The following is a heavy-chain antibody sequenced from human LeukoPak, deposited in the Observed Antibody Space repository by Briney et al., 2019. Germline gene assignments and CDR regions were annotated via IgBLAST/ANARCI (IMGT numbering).Heavy chain of an antibody. Sequence: SETLSLTCTVSGGSISSYYWSWIRQPAGKGLEWIGRIYTSGSTNYNPSLKSRVTMSVDTSKNQFSLKLSSVTVADTAVYYCARVAHSGSVVVTASDAFDIWGQGTMVTVSS. V-gene: IGHV4-4*07. D-gene: IGHD2-21*02. J-gene: IGHJ3*02. CDR3: ARVAHSGSVVVTASDAFDI. CDR2: IYTSGST. CDR1: GGSISSYY.